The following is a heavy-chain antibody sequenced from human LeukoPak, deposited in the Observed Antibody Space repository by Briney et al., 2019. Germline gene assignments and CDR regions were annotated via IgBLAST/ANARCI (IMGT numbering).Heavy chain of an antibody. CDR3: VRAMDV. V-gene: IGHV3-7*03. Sequence: GGSLRLSCAASGFTYSNYWINWVRQAPGKGLEWVANIKQDGSEKYYVDSVKGRFTTSRDNAKSSLYLQMNSLRAEDTAVYYCVRAMDVWGQGTTVTVSS. J-gene: IGHJ6*02. CDR1: GFTYSNYW. CDR2: IKQDGSEK.